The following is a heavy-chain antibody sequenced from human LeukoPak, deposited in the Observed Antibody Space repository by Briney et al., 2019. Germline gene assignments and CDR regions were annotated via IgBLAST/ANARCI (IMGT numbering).Heavy chain of an antibody. CDR1: GFTVSSNS. Sequence: GGSLRLSCTVSGFTVSSNSMSWVRQAPGKGLEWVSFIYSDNTHYSDSVKGRFTISRDNSKNTLYLQMNSLRAEDTAVYYCAKGPPSGHDHYFDYWGQGTQVTVSS. V-gene: IGHV3-53*01. J-gene: IGHJ4*02. CDR3: AKGPPSGHDHYFDY. D-gene: IGHD5-12*01. CDR2: IYSDNT.